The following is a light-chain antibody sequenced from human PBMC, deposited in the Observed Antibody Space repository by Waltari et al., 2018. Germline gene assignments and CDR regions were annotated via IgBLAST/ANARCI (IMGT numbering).Light chain of an antibody. CDR1: SSDFGRYHY. Sequence: QSALTQPRSVSGSPGQSVTISCTGTSSDFGRYHYVSWYQQHPGKAPKLMIYDVSKRPSGVPDSFSGSKSGNTASLTISGLQAEDEADYYCCSYAGSYTLVVFGGGTKLTVL. V-gene: IGLV2-11*01. CDR2: DVS. J-gene: IGLJ2*01. CDR3: CSYAGSYTLVV.